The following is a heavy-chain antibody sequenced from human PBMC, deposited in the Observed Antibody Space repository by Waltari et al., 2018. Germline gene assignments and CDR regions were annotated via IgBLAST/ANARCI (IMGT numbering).Heavy chain of an antibody. D-gene: IGHD6-13*01. V-gene: IGHV1-8*02. CDR3: ARGFSWYVGYYYYGMDV. CDR1: GYTFTSYD. Sequence: QVQLVQSGAEVKKPGASVKVSCKASGYTFTSYDLNWARQATGQGLEWMGWMNPNSGNTGYAQKFQGRVTMTRNTSISTAYMELSSLRSEDTAVYYCARGFSWYVGYYYYGMDVWGQGTTVTVSS. CDR2: MNPNSGNT. J-gene: IGHJ6*02.